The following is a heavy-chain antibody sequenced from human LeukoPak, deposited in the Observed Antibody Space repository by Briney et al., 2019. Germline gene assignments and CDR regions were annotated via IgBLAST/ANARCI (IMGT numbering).Heavy chain of an antibody. CDR1: GFTFNDYA. D-gene: IGHD3-3*01. V-gene: IGHV3-49*03. J-gene: IGHJ6*03. Sequence: GGSLRLSCTASGFTFNDYAMSWFRQAPGKGLEWVGFIRSKAYSGTTEYAASVKGRFTISRDDSKSIAYLQMNSLKTEDTAVYYCTRAQYYDFWSGYYMDVWGKGTTVTVSS. CDR3: TRAQYYDFWSGYYMDV. CDR2: IRSKAYSGTT.